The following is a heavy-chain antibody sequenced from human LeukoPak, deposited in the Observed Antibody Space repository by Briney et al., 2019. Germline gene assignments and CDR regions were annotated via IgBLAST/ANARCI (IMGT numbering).Heavy chain of an antibody. J-gene: IGHJ4*02. D-gene: IGHD4-17*01. V-gene: IGHV4-30-2*01. CDR2: IYHSGNT. Sequence: SETLSLTCAVSGGSISSGGYSWSWIRQPPGKGLEWIEYIYHSGNTYYNPSLKSRVTISTDRSKNQFSLKLRSVTAADTAVYYCASEHNTVGFDYWGQGTLVTVSS. CDR3: ASEHNTVGFDY. CDR1: GGSISSGGYS.